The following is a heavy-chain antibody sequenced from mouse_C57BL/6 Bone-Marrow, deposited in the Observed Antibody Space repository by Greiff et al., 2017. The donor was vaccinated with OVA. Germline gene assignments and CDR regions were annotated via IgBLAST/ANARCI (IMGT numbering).Heavy chain of an antibody. J-gene: IGHJ1*03. Sequence: DVMLVESGGDLVKPGGSLKLSCAASGFTFSSYGMSWVRQTPDKRLEWVATISSGGSYTYYPDSVKGRFTISRDNAKNTLYLQMSSLKSEDTAMYYCASFYYYGSSYGWYFDVWGTGTTVTVSS. CDR1: GFTFSSYG. CDR2: ISSGGSYT. D-gene: IGHD1-1*01. V-gene: IGHV5-6*02. CDR3: ASFYYYGSSYGWYFDV.